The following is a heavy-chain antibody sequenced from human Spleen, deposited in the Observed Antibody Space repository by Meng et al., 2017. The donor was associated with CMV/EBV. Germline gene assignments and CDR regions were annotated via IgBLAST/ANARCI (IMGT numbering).Heavy chain of an antibody. CDR1: GGSISSYY. Sequence: GSLRLSCTVSGGSISSYYWSWTRQPPGKGLEWIGYIYYSGSTYYNPSLKSRVTISVDTSKNQFSLKLSSVTAADTAVYYCARLLSIVVVPAATWFDPWGQGTLVTVSS. D-gene: IGHD2-2*01. CDR2: IYYSGST. CDR3: ARLLSIVVVPAATWFDP. J-gene: IGHJ5*02. V-gene: IGHV4-59*08.